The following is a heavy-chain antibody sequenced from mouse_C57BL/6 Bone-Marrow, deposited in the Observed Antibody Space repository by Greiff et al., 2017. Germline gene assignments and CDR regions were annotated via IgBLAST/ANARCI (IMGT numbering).Heavy chain of an antibody. V-gene: IGHV14-3*01. CDR3: ARRDYSNYWYFDV. Sequence: EVKLQESVAELVRPGASVKLSCTASGFNIKNTYMHWVKQRPEQGLEWIGRIDPANGNTKYAPKFQGKATITADTSSNTAYLQLSSLTSEDTAIYYCARRDYSNYWYFDVWGTGTTVTVSS. D-gene: IGHD2-5*01. CDR1: GFNIKNTY. CDR2: IDPANGNT. J-gene: IGHJ1*03.